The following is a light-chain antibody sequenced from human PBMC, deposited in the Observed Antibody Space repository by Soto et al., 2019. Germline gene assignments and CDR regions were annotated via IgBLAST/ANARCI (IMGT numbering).Light chain of an antibody. CDR2: DAS. Sequence: EIVLTQSPATLSLSPGDRATLSCGASQSVSSSYVAWYQHRPGLAPRLLIHDASSRATGIPDRFSGTKSGTDFTLTIGSLEPEDFAIYYCQQRSNWPITFGQGTRLEIK. CDR1: QSVSSSY. CDR3: QQRSNWPIT. V-gene: IGKV3D-20*02. J-gene: IGKJ5*01.